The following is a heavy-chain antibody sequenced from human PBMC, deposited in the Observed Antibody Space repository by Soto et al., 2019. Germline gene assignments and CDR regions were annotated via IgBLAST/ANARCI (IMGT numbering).Heavy chain of an antibody. CDR1: GFTFSSYW. J-gene: IGHJ6*02. CDR2: IKQDGSEK. Sequence: PGGSLRRSCAASGFTFSSYWMSWVRQAPGKGLEWVANIKQDGSEKYYVDSVKGRFTISRDNAKNSLYLQMNSLRAEDTAVYYCAGAGYSSSWYSLGYYYYGMDVWGQGTTVTVSS. D-gene: IGHD6-13*01. V-gene: IGHV3-7*02. CDR3: AGAGYSSSWYSLGYYYYGMDV.